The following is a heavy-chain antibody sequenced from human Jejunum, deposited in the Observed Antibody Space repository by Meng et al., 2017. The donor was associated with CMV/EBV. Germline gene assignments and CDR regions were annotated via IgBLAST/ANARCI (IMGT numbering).Heavy chain of an antibody. J-gene: IGHJ4*01. CDR2: IIPILGTS. Sequence: FNRYALSWVRQAPGQGPEWLGGIIPILGTSIVAQKFKGRITITADTSTNTAFMDLTSLTSEDTAVYYCARDAFHYYENDGYFSGFDYWGHGTLVTVSS. D-gene: IGHD3-22*01. V-gene: IGHV1-69*06. CDR3: ARDAFHYYENDGYFSGFDY. CDR1: FNRYA.